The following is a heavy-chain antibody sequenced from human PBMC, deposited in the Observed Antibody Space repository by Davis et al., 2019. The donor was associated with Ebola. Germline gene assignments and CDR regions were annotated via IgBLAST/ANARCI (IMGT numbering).Heavy chain of an antibody. V-gene: IGHV3-30*18. CDR3: AKDWLWSGYYPYGMDV. CDR1: GFTFSSYG. CDR2: ISYDGSNK. Sequence: GGSLRLSCAASGFTFSSYGMHWVRQAPGKGLEWVAVISYDGSNKYYADSVKGRFTISRDNSKNTLYLQMNSLRAEDTAVYYCAKDWLWSGYYPYGMDVWGQGTTVTVSS. D-gene: IGHD3-3*01. J-gene: IGHJ6*02.